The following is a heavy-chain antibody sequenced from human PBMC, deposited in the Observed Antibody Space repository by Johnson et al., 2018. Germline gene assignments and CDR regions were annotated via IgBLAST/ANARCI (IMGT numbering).Heavy chain of an antibody. J-gene: IGHJ1*01. D-gene: IGHD4-23*01. CDR2: ISYDGRNK. CDR1: GFTFSNYG. V-gene: IGHV3-30*03. Sequence: VQLVESGGGVVQPGRSLRLSCAASGFTFSNYGMHWVRQAPGKGLEWVALISYDGRNKYSADSVKGRFTIPRDNSKNTLYLQMNSLGPEDTAVYYCVRSTVVIRAEYFQNWGQGTLVTVS. CDR3: VRSTVVIRAEYFQN.